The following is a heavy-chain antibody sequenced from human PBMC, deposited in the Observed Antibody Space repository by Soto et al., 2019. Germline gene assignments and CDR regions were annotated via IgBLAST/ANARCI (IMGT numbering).Heavy chain of an antibody. J-gene: IGHJ4*02. CDR1: GFTFSSYG. Sequence: QVQLVESGGGVVQPGRSLRLSCAASGFTFSSYGMHWVRQAPGKGLEWVAVISYDGSNKYYADSVKGRFTISRDNSKNTRYLQMNSLRAEDTAVYYCAKVRPDSSGWTIDYWGQGTLVTVSS. V-gene: IGHV3-30*18. CDR2: ISYDGSNK. CDR3: AKVRPDSSGWTIDY. D-gene: IGHD6-19*01.